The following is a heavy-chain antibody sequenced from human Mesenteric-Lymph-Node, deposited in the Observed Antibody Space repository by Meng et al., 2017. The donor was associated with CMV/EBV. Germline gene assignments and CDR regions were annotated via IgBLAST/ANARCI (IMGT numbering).Heavy chain of an antibody. CDR3: ARAGGYFDH. D-gene: IGHD3-10*01. CDR1: GFTFSSSE. V-gene: IGHV3-48*03. J-gene: IGHJ4*02. Sequence: GESLKISCAASGFTFSSSEMYWVRQAPGKGLEWVSYISGTGNTIYYADSVKGRFTISRDNAKNSLYLQMNSLRAEDTAVYYCARAGGYFDHWGQGILVTVSS. CDR2: ISGTGNTI.